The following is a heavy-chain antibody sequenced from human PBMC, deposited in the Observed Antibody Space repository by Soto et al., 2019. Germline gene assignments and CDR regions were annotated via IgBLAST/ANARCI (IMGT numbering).Heavy chain of an antibody. CDR3: ARSLNYDFWTGYFFDF. Sequence: QSPGKALEWLALIDWDGDTYYSTSLKTRLTISRDTSTNQVVLTMTNLDPADTATYFCARSLNYDFWTGYFFDFWGQGALVTVSS. J-gene: IGHJ4*02. V-gene: IGHV2-70*01. CDR2: IDWDGDT. D-gene: IGHD3-3*01.